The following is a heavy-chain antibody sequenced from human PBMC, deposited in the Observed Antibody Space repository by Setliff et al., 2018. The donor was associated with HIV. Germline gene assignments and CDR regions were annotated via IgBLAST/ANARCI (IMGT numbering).Heavy chain of an antibody. Sequence: KPSETLSLTCTVSGDSINTHYWSWIRQPPGKGLEWIGGISHSGNTNFNPSLNSRVTISLDTSKNKFPLRLTSLTAADTAIYYCARSTLGAGASFPWGRGILVTVSS. J-gene: IGHJ5*02. CDR2: ISHSGNT. CDR1: GDSINTHY. D-gene: IGHD1-26*01. V-gene: IGHV4-59*11. CDR3: ARSTLGAGASFP.